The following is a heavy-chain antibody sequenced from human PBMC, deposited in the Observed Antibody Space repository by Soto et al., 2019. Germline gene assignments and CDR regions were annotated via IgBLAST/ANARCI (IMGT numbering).Heavy chain of an antibody. CDR1: GFTVSSSY. Sequence: ELQLVESGGGLVQPGGSLRLSCIVSGFTVSSSYMSWVRQGPGKGLEWVSIIYSGGTTYYADSVKGRFTISRDSSKNTLSVQMNSLRAEDTAVYYCARLVKYGDYPDYFDYWGQGTLVTVSS. CDR3: ARLVKYGDYPDYFDY. D-gene: IGHD4-17*01. J-gene: IGHJ4*02. V-gene: IGHV3-66*04. CDR2: IYSGGTT.